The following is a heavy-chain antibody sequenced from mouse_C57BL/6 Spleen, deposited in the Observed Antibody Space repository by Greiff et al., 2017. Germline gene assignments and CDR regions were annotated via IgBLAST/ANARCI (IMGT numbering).Heavy chain of an antibody. CDR2: ISYDGSN. J-gene: IGHJ3*01. Sequence: EVKLQESGPGLVKPSQSLSLTCSVTGYSITSGYYWNWIRQFPGNKLEWMGYISYDGSNNHNPSLKNRISITRDTSKNQFFLKLNSVTTEDTATYYGARDAETYYSNPWFAYWGQGTLVTVSA. CDR1: GYSITSGYY. D-gene: IGHD2-5*01. V-gene: IGHV3-6*01. CDR3: ARDAETYYSNPWFAY.